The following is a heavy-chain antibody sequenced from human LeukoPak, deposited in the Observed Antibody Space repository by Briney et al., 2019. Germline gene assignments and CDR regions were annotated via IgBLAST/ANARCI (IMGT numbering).Heavy chain of an antibody. J-gene: IGHJ4*02. CDR3: AQIHDHGDYVAF. CDR2: ISGSGGTT. Sequence: GGSLRLSCAASGFTLRNYGMTWVPQAPGKGLEWGAGISGSGGTTHYSDSVQGRCTISRDNSKNTLSLQINSLRAEDTAVYYCAQIHDHGDYVAFWGQGALVTVSS. CDR1: GFTLRNYG. V-gene: IGHV3-23*01. D-gene: IGHD1-1*01.